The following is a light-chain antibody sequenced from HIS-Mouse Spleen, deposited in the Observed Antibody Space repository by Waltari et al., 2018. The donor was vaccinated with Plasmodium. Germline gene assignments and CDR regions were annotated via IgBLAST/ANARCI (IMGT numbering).Light chain of an antibody. J-gene: IGLJ3*02. CDR2: EDS. CDR3: YSTDSSGNHRV. V-gene: IGLV3-10*01. Sequence: SYELTQPPAVSVSPGQTARITCAGDALPQKYAYWYQQKSGQAPALGIYEDSKRTSGIPERFSGSSSGTMATLTISGAQVEDEADYYCYSTDSSGNHRVFGGGTKLTVL. CDR1: ALPQKY.